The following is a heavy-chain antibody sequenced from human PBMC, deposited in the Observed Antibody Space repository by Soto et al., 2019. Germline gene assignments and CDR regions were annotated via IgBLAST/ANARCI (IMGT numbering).Heavy chain of an antibody. CDR1: GYTFTSYG. V-gene: IGHV1-18*03. D-gene: IGHD2-15*01. Sequence: ASVKVYCKASGYTFTSYGISWVRQAPGQGLEWMGWISAYNGNTNDAQKLQGRVTMTTDTSTSTAYMELRSLRSDDMAVYYCAREGVDYYYGMDVWGQGTTVTVSS. CDR2: ISAYNGNT. CDR3: AREGVDYYYGMDV. J-gene: IGHJ6*02.